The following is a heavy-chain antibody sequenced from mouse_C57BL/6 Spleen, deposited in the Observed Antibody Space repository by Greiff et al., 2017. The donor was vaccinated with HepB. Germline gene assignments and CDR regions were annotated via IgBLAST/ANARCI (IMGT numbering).Heavy chain of an antibody. CDR2: IYPGDGDT. J-gene: IGHJ2*01. CDR1: GYAFSSYW. D-gene: IGHD1-1*01. CDR3: ARSTTVVPYYFDY. Sequence: QLQQSGAELVKPGASVKISCKASGYAFSSYWMNWVKQRPGKGLEWIGQIYPGDGDTNYNGKFKGKATLTADKSSSTAYMQLSSLTSEDSAVYFCARSTTVVPYYFDYWGQGTTLTVSS. V-gene: IGHV1-80*01.